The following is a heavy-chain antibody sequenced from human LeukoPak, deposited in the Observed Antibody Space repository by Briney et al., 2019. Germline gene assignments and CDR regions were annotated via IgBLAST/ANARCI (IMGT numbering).Heavy chain of an antibody. D-gene: IGHD2-15*01. J-gene: IGHJ5*01. V-gene: IGHV4-39*07. CDR2: IYDRGST. CDR1: GGSIGSSSYC. CDR3: ARRSCSGGTCYESRGWFDS. Sequence: PSQTLSLTSTVSGGSIGSSSYCWDWIRQPPGKGLEWIGRIYDRGSTYYNPSLKSRVTISVDTSKNPFSLKLSSVTAADTAAYYGARRSCSGGTCYESRGWFDSWGQGTLVTVSS.